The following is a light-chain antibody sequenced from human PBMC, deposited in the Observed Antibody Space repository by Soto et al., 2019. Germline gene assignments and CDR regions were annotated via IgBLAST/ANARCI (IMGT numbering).Light chain of an antibody. J-gene: IGLJ2*01. V-gene: IGLV1-40*01. CDR1: SSNIGAGYD. CDR2: GNS. CDR3: QSYDSSLSASV. Sequence: QLVLTQPPSVSGAPGQRVTISCTGSSSNIGAGYDVHWYQQVPGTAPKLLIFGNSNRPSGVPDRFSGSKSGTSASLAITGLQAEDEADYYCQSYDSSLSASVFGGGTKVTVL.